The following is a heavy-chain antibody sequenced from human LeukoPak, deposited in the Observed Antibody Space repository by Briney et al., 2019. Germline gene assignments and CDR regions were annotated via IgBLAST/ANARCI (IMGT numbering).Heavy chain of an antibody. CDR3: AKDTAAAVYYYYGMDV. V-gene: IGHV3-9*01. CDR1: GFTFDDYA. J-gene: IGHJ6*02. CDR2: ISWNSGSI. Sequence: SLRLSCAASGFTFDDYAMHWVRQAPGKGLEWVSGISWNSGSIGYADSVKGRFTISRDNAKNSLYLQMNSLRAEDTALYYCAKDTAAAVYYYYGMDVWGQGTTVTVSS. D-gene: IGHD6-13*01.